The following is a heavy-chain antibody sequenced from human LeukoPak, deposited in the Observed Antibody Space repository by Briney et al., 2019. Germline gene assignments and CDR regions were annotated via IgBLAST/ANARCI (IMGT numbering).Heavy chain of an antibody. J-gene: IGHJ6*02. CDR3: ARATFGGVIVTEYYGMDV. Sequence: SEKVSCKASGGTFSSYAISWVRQAPGQGLEWMGRIIPILGIANYAQKFQGRVTITADKSTSTAYMELSSLRSEDTAVYYCARATFGGVIVTEYYGMDVWGQGTTVTVSS. CDR1: GGTFSSYA. CDR2: IIPILGIA. V-gene: IGHV1-69*04. D-gene: IGHD3-16*02.